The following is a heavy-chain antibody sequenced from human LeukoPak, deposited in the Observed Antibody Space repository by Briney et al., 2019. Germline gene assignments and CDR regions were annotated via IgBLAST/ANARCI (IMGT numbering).Heavy chain of an antibody. D-gene: IGHD5-12*01. CDR1: GGTFSSYA. CDR3: ASLEVATILVGYFDY. J-gene: IGHJ4*02. CDR2: IIPILGIA. V-gene: IGHV1-69*04. Sequence: RASVKVSCKASGGTFSSYAISWVRQAPGQGLEWMGRIIPILGIANYAQKFQGRVTITADKSTSTAYMELSSLRSEDTAVYYCASLEVATILVGYFDYWGQGTLVTVSS.